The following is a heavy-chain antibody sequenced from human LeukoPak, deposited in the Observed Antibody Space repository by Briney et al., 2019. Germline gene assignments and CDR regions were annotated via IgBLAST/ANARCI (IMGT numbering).Heavy chain of an antibody. D-gene: IGHD7-27*01. V-gene: IGHV3-33*01. J-gene: IGHJ4*02. CDR2: IXYXGSNX. CDR1: XXXXXXXX. CDR3: ARATHETGVYYFDY. Sequence: GGSLRLSCAAXXXXXXXXXXXXVXXXXXXXXXXXXXIXYXGSNXXXADSVKGXFXISRDNSKNTLYLQMNSLRAEDXAVYYCARATHETGVYYFDYWGQGTLVTVSS.